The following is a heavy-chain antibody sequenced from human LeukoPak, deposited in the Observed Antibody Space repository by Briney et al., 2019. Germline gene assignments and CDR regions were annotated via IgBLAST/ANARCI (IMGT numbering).Heavy chain of an antibody. CDR2: ISSSGSTI. Sequence: GGSLRLSCAVSGFTFSSYEMNWVRQAPGKGLEWVSYISSSGSTIYYADSVKGRFTISRDNAKNSLYLQMNSLRAEDTAVYYCARDRRLLEWLLHPPHYYMDVWGKGTTVTVSS. CDR3: ARDRRLLEWLLHPPHYYMDV. D-gene: IGHD3-3*01. J-gene: IGHJ6*03. CDR1: GFTFSSYE. V-gene: IGHV3-48*03.